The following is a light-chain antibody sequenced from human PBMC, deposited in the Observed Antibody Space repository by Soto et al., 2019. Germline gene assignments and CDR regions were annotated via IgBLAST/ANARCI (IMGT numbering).Light chain of an antibody. V-gene: IGKV3-20*01. J-gene: IGKJ5*01. CDR3: QQYSSSPIT. CDR1: QSVTSSS. CDR2: GAS. Sequence: EIVLTQSPGTLSLSPGERATLFCRASQSVTSSSIAWYQQKPGRAPRLLIYGASSRATGIPDRFSGGGSGTDFSLTISRLDPEDFAVYYCQQYSSSPITFGQGTRLEIK.